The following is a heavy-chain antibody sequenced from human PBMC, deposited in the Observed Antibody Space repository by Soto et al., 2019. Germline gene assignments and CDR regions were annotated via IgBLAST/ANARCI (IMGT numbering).Heavy chain of an antibody. D-gene: IGHD5-18*01. Sequence: GASVKVSCKTSGYTFTTYYMHWVQRAPGQGLEWMGMINPSGGSTSYAQKFQGRVTMTRDTSTRTIYMELSSLRRDDTAIYYCARRAYNYASMDVWGQGTTVTVSS. V-gene: IGHV1-46*01. CDR1: GYTFTTYY. CDR2: INPSGGST. J-gene: IGHJ6*02. CDR3: ARRAYNYASMDV.